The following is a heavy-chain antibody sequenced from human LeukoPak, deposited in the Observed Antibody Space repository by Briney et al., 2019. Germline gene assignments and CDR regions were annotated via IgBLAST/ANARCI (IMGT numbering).Heavy chain of an antibody. CDR3: ARDPSWNDSYFDY. D-gene: IGHD1-1*01. Sequence: PSETLSLTCTVSGGSISSGSYYWSWIRQPAGKGLEWIGRIYISGSTNYNPSLKSRVTISVDMSKNQFSLKLSSVTAADTAVYYCARDPSWNDSYFDYWGQGTLVTVSS. J-gene: IGHJ4*02. V-gene: IGHV4-61*02. CDR1: GGSISSGSYY. CDR2: IYISGST.